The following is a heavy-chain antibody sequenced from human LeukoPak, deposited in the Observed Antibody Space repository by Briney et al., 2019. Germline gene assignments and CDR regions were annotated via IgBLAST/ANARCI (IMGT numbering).Heavy chain of an antibody. J-gene: IGHJ6*02. CDR3: ARDRGFLEWSYGMDV. Sequence: GGSLRLSCAASGFTFSSYAMHWVRQAPGKGLEWVAVISYDGSNKYYADSVKGRFTISRDNSKNTLYLQMNSLRAEDTAVYYCARDRGFLEWSYGMDVWGQRTTVTVSS. V-gene: IGHV3-30-3*01. CDR2: ISYDGSNK. D-gene: IGHD3-3*01. CDR1: GFTFSSYA.